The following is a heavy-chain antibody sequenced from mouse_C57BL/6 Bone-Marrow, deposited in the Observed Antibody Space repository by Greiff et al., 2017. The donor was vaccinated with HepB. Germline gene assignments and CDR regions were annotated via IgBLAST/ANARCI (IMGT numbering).Heavy chain of an antibody. CDR2: ISYDGSN. D-gene: IGHD1-1*01. CDR1: VYSITSGYY. V-gene: IGHV3-6*01. CDR3: ARRSSSWFAY. J-gene: IGHJ3*01. Sequence: DVKLQESGPGLVKPSQSLSLTCSVTVYSITSGYYWNWIRQFPGNKLEWMGYISYDGSNNYNPSLKNRISITRDTSKNQFFLKLNSVTTEDTATYYCARRSSSWFAYWGQGTLVTVSA.